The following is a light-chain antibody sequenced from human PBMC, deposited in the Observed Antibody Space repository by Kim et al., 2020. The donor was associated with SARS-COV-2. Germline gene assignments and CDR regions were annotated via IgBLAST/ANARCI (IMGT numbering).Light chain of an antibody. V-gene: IGLV10-54*01. CDR1: SNNVGNEG. CDR3: SAWDGSLSGWL. J-gene: IGLJ3*02. CDR2: RNN. Sequence: QAGLTQPPSVSKGLRQTATLTCTGHSNNVGNEGAAWLQQHQGHPPKLLSYRNNNRPSGISDRFSASRSGNTASLTITGLQPEDEADYYCSAWDGSLSGWLLGGGTQLSV.